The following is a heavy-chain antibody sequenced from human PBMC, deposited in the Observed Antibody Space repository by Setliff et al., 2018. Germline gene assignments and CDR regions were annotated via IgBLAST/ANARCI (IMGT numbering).Heavy chain of an antibody. D-gene: IGHD1-26*01. CDR2: INPDNGGT. J-gene: IGHJ4*02. V-gene: IGHV1-2*02. CDR1: GYAFFGYF. CDR3: ATTVWEFLY. Sequence: ASVKVSCKASGYAFFGYFMNWVRQAPGQGPEWMGWINPDNGGTHYAEKFQGRVTMTRDTSISTAYMELSSLRSDDTAIYYCATTVWEFLYWGQGALVTVSS.